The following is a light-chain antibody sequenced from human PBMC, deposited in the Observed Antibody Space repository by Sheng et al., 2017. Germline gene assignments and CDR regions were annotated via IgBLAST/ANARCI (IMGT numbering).Light chain of an antibody. CDR1: FSNIGRGH. J-gene: IGLJ1*01. CDR3: TVWDDSLSGYV. CDR2: MTN. V-gene: IGLV1-47*01. Sequence: QSMLTQPPSASGTPGQSVTISCSGGFSNIGRGHVYWYQQFPGSAPKLLIFMTNQRPSGVPDRFSASKSGTSASLAISGLQSEDEADYYCTVWDDSLSGYVFGAGTKVTVL.